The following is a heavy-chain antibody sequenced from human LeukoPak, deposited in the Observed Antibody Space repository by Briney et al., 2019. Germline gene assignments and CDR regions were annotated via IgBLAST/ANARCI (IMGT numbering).Heavy chain of an antibody. D-gene: IGHD2-2*01. CDR3: ARAYCSSITCFE. J-gene: IGHJ4*02. CDR2: ISTSYSGI. CDR1: GFIVSRYS. V-gene: IGHV3-48*01. Sequence: TGGSLRLSCAASGFIVSRYSMTWVRQAPGKGLEWVSSISTSYSGIYYADSVKGRFTISRDNAKNSLYLQMDSLRADDTAVYYRARAYCSSITCFEWGQGTLVTVSS.